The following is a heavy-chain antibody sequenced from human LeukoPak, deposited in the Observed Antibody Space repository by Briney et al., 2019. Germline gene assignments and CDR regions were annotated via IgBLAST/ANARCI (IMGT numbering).Heavy chain of an antibody. CDR2: IYYSGSP. J-gene: IGHJ3*02. V-gene: IGHV4-59*08. CDR1: GGSISTYY. D-gene: IGHD6-19*01. CDR3: ARRLANSSGHRDAFDI. Sequence: SETLSLTCTVSGGSISTYYWNWIRQPPGKGLECIGYIYYSGSPSHNPSLRSRVTISVDTSKNQFSLKLSSVTAADTAVYYCARRLANSSGHRDAFDIWGQGTMVTVSS.